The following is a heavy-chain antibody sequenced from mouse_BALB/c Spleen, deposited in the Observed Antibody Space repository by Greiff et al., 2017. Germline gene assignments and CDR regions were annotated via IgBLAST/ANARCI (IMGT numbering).Heavy chain of an antibody. D-gene: IGHD2-14*01. CDR3: ARSRYHYAMDY. Sequence: EVKLVESGGGLVQPGGSRKLSCAASGFTFSSFGMHWVRQAPEKGLEWVAYISSGSSTIYYADTVKGRFTISRDNPKNTLFLQMTSLRSEDTAMYYCARSRYHYAMDYWGQGTSVTVSS. CDR1: GFTFSSFG. CDR2: ISSGSSTI. V-gene: IGHV5-17*02. J-gene: IGHJ4*01.